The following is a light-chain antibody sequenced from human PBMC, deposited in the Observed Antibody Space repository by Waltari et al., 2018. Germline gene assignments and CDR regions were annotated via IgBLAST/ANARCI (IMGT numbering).Light chain of an antibody. CDR2: GNN. CDR3: ATWDDSLGGLWV. CDR1: SPNIGSTS. Sequence: QSVLTQPPSASGTPGQRVTISCSGSSPNIGSTSVHWYQQLPGTAPKLLLYGNNPRPSGVPDRFSGSKSGTSASLAISGLRSDDEADYYCATWDDSLGGLWVFGGGTKLTVL. J-gene: IGLJ3*02. V-gene: IGLV1-47*01.